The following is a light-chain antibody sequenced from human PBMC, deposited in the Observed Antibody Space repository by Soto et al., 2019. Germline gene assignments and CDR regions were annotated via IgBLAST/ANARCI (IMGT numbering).Light chain of an antibody. CDR1: QSINRY. CDR2: AAS. CDR3: QQSYSTPVT. V-gene: IGKV1-39*01. J-gene: IGKJ1*01. Sequence: DIQMTQSPSSLSASVGDRVTITCRASQSINRYLNLYHQKPGKAPKLLIYAASNLQSGVPSRFSGSGSGSDFPLTINCLQPEDFATYYCQQSYSTPVTFGQGTKV.